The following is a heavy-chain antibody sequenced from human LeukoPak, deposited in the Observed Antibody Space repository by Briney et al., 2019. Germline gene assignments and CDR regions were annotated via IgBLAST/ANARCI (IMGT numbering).Heavy chain of an antibody. J-gene: IGHJ4*02. V-gene: IGHV3-66*01. CDR2: IYSGGST. Sequence: AGGSLRLSCAASGFTVSSYYMSWVRQAPGKGLEWVSVIYSGGSTYYADSVKGRFTISRDNSNNTLYLQMNSLRAEDTAVYYCARDPSNGYFDYWGQGTPVTVSS. CDR3: ARDPSNGYFDY. CDR1: GFTVSSYY. D-gene: IGHD1-1*01.